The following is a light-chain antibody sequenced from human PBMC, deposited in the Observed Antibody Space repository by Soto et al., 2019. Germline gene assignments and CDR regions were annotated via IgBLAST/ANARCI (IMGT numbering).Light chain of an antibody. CDR2: DVS. CDR3: SSYASSNIVV. CDR1: SRDVGGYNY. J-gene: IGLJ2*01. V-gene: IGLV2-14*01. Sequence: QSALTQPASVSGSPGQSITISCTGTSRDVGGYNYVSWYQQYPGKAPQLMIYDVSNRPSGVSNRFSGSKSGNTASLTISGLQAEDEADYYFSSYASSNIVVFGGGTKVTVL.